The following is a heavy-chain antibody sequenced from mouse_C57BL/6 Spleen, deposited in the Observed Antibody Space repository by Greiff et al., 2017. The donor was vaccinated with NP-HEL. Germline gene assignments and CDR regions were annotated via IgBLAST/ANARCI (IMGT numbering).Heavy chain of an antibody. D-gene: IGHD3-2*02. J-gene: IGHJ3*01. CDR3: ARWGDSSGYNFYAY. CDR1: GYAFSSSW. V-gene: IGHV1-82*01. CDR2: IYPGDGDT. Sequence: QVQLQQSGPELVKPGASVKISCKASGYAFSSSWMNWVKQRPGKGLEWIGRIYPGDGDTNYNGKFKGKATLTADKSSSTAYMQLSSLTSEDSAVYFCARWGDSSGYNFYAYWGQGTLVTVSA.